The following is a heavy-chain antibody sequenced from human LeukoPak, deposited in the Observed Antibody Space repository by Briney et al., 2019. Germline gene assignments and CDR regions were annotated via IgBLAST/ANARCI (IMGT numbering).Heavy chain of an antibody. Sequence: GESLKISCKGSGYSFTSYWIGWVRQMPGKGLEWMGIIYPDDSDTRYSPSFQGQVTISADKSISTAYLQWSSLKASDTAMYYCARPGKKYVSPRESPYEDWGQGTLVTVSS. V-gene: IGHV5-51*01. CDR1: GYSFTSYW. CDR3: ARPGKKYVSPRESPYED. CDR2: IYPDDSDT. J-gene: IGHJ4*02. D-gene: IGHD3-22*01.